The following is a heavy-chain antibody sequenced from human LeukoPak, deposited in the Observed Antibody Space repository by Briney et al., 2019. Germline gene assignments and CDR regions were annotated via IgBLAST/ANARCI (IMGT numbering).Heavy chain of an antibody. CDR3: AKDIGEIELFLDD. D-gene: IGHD3-16*01. J-gene: IGHJ4*02. V-gene: IGHV3-23*01. CDR2: ISNSGGST. CDR1: GFTFSSYA. Sequence: GGSLRLSCAASGFTFSSYAMSWVRQAPGEGLEWVSVISNSGGSTFYADSVTGRVTISRDNSKNTLYLQMNSLRLEDTAVYYCAKDIGEIELFLDDWGQGILVTV.